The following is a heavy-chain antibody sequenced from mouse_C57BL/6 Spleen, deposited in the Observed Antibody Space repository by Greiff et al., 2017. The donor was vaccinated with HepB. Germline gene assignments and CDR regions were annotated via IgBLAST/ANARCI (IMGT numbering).Heavy chain of an antibody. CDR1: GFTFSDYY. Sequence: EVKLVESEGGLVQPGSSMKLSCTASGFTFSDYYMAWVRQVPEKGLEWVANINYDGSSTYYLDSLKSRFIISRDNAKNILYLQMSSLKSEDTATYYCARAKGGYYAMDYWGQGTSVTVSS. V-gene: IGHV5-16*01. J-gene: IGHJ4*01. CDR3: ARAKGGYYAMDY. CDR2: INYDGSST.